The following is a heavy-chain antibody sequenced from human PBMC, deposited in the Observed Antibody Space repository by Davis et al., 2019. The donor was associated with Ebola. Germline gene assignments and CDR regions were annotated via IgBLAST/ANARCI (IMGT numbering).Heavy chain of an antibody. V-gene: IGHV3-48*01. CDR2: ISSSSSTI. Sequence: GESLKISCAASGFTFSSYSMNWVRQAPGKGLEWVSYISSSSSTIYYADSVKGRFTISRDNSKNTLYLQMNSLRAEDTAVYYCARDSIVLMVYAIQPDIWGQGTMVTVSS. D-gene: IGHD2-8*01. CDR1: GFTFSSYS. J-gene: IGHJ3*02. CDR3: ARDSIVLMVYAIQPDI.